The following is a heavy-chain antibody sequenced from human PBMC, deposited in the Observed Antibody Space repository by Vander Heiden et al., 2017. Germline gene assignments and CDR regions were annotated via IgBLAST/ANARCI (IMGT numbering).Heavy chain of an antibody. J-gene: IGHJ4*02. CDR3: ANRPGPY. CDR2: ISGSGDTT. CDR1: GFTFSSYA. V-gene: IGHV3-23*01. Sequence: EVQLLESGGGLVQPGGSLRLPCAASGFTFSSYAMSWVRQAPGKGLEWVSAISGSGDTTYYADSVKGRFTISRDNSKNTLCLQMNSLRVEDTAVYYCANRPGPYWGQGTLVTVSS.